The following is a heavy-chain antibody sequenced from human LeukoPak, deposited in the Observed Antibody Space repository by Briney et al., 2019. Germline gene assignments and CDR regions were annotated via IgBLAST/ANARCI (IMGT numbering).Heavy chain of an antibody. CDR2: IYYSGST. CDR1: GGSISSYY. J-gene: IGHJ4*02. D-gene: IGHD3/OR15-3a*01. Sequence: SETLSLTCTVSGGSISSYYWSWIRQPPGKGLEWIGYIYYSGSTNYNPSLKSRVTTSVDTSKNQFSLKLSSVTAADTAVYYCARLSDWNFDYWGQGTLVTVSS. V-gene: IGHV4-59*01. CDR3: ARLSDWNFDY.